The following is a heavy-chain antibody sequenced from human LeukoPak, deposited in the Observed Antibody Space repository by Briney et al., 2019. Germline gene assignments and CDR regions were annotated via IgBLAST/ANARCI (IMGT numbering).Heavy chain of an antibody. V-gene: IGHV3-48*03. CDR2: ITGGGNTI. CDR3: ARDPSCDY. J-gene: IGHJ4*02. CDR1: GFTFSSYE. D-gene: IGHD3-10*01. Sequence: PGGSLRLSCAASGFTFSSYEMNWVRQAPGTGLEWVSYITGGGNTIYYADSVKGRFTISRDNAKNSLYLQMNSLRAEDTAVYYCARDPSCDYWGQGTLVTVSS.